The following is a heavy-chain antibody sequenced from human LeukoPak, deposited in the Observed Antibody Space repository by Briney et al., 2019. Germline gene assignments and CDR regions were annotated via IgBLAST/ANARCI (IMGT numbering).Heavy chain of an antibody. J-gene: IGHJ4*02. V-gene: IGHV3-53*01. D-gene: IGHD6-19*01. CDR2: IYSGGST. CDR1: GLTVSSNY. CDR3: ARDAYSSGWYSDY. Sequence: GGSLRLSCAASGLTVSSNYMSWVRQAPGKGLEWVSVIYSGGSTYYADSVKGRFTISRDNSKNTLYLQMNSLRAEDTAVYYCARDAYSSGWYSDYWGQGTLVTVSS.